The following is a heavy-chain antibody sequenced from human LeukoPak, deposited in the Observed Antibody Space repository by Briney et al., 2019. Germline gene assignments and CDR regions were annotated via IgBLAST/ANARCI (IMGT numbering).Heavy chain of an antibody. CDR3: ATSGYSIGWGYYYYYGMDV. CDR1: GFTFSSYA. CDR2: ISYDGSNK. D-gene: IGHD6-19*01. Sequence: PGRSLRLSCAASGFTFSSYAMHWVRQAPGKGLEWVAVISYDGSNKYYADSVKGRFTISRDNSKNTLYLQMNSLRAEDTAVYYCATSGYSIGWGYYYYYGMDVWGQGTTVTVSS. J-gene: IGHJ6*02. V-gene: IGHV3-30*04.